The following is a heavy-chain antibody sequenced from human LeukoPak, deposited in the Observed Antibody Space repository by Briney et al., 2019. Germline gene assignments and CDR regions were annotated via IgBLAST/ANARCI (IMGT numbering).Heavy chain of an antibody. D-gene: IGHD4-11*01. J-gene: IGHJ6*03. CDR2: IKQDGSEK. V-gene: IGHV3-7*01. CDR3: ARDGPDYSYYYYYMDV. CDR1: GFTFSSYW. Sequence: GGSLRLSCAASGFTFSSYWMSWVRQAPGKGLEWVANIKQDGSEKYYVDSVKGRFTISRDNAKNSLYLQMNSLRAEDTAVYYCARDGPDYSYYYYYMDVWGKGTTVTVSS.